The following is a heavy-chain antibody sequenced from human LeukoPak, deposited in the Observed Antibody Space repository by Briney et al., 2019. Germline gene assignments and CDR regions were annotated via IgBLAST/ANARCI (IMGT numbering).Heavy chain of an antibody. CDR3: ARAGYCTSNSCYNPNFYYMDV. D-gene: IGHD2-2*01. J-gene: IGHJ6*03. CDR1: GFTFRSYR. V-gene: IGHV3-7*01. Sequence: GGSLRLSCAASGFTFRSYRMSWVRQAPGKGLEWVANIKEDANEEYYVDSVRGRFIISRDNAKNSLFLQMYSLRADDTAVYYCARAGYCTSNSCYNPNFYYMDVWGKGTTVAVSS. CDR2: IKEDANEE.